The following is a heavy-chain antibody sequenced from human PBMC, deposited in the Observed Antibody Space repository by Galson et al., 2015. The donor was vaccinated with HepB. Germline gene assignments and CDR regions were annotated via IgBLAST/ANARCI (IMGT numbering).Heavy chain of an antibody. V-gene: IGHV3-15*01. CDR1: GFTFTNAW. CDR2: IKSKTAGGTV. Sequence: SLSLSCAASGFTFTNAWMSWVRQAPGKGLARVGRIKSKTAGGTVDYAAPVKGRFTISRDDSENTLYLQMNSLKTEDTAVYFCGTDIYKWGQGTLVTVSS. D-gene: IGHD3-10*01. CDR3: GTDIYK. J-gene: IGHJ4*02.